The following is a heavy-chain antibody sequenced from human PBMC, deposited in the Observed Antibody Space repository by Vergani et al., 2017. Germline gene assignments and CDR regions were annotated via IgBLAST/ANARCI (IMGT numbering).Heavy chain of an antibody. CDR2: INHSGST. J-gene: IGHJ5*02. CDR3: ASGSVGGP. CDR1: GGSFSGYY. V-gene: IGHV4-34*01. Sequence: QVQLQQWGAGLLKPSETLSLTCAVYGGSFSGYYWSWIRQPPGKGLEWIGEINHSGSTNYNPSLKSRVTISVDTSKNQFSLKLSSVTAADTAVYYCASGSVGGPWGQGTLVTVSS.